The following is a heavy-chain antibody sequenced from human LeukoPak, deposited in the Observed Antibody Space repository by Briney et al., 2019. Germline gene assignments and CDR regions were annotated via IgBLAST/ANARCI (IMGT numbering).Heavy chain of an antibody. CDR3: ARTNPYYYYGMDV. CDR2: IYYSGST. CDR1: GGSISSGDYY. V-gene: IGHV4-30-4*01. Sequence: SETLSLTCTVSGGSISSGDYYWSWIRQPPGKGLEWIGYIYYSGSTYYNPSLKSRVTISVDTSKNQFSLKLSSVTAADTAVYYCARTNPYYYYGMDVWGQGTTVTVSS. J-gene: IGHJ6*02.